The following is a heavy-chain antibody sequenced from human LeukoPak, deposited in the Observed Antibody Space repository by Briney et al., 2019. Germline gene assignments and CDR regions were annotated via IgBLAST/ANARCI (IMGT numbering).Heavy chain of an antibody. V-gene: IGHV3-53*01. CDR1: GFTVSSNY. CDR2: IYSGGRT. J-gene: IGHJ6*03. D-gene: IGHD3-10*01. Sequence: GGSLRLSCAASGFTVSSNYMSWVRRAPGKGLEWVSVIYSGGRTYYADSVKGRFTLSRDISKNTLYLQMNSLRAEDTAVYYCARVYYGSGSLHYYYYYMNVWGKGTTVTISS. CDR3: ARVYYGSGSLHYYYYYMNV.